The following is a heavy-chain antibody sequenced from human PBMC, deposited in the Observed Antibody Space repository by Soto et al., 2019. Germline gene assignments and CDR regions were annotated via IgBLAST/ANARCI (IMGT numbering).Heavy chain of an antibody. CDR3: ARRSSGSYFDY. Sequence: EVQLLESGGGLVQPGGSLRLSCAASGFTFSSYAMSWVRQAPGKGLEWVSAISGSGGSTYYAASVKGRFTISRDNSKNTLYLQMTSLRAEATAVYYCARRSSGSYFDYRGQGTLVTVSS. CDR1: GFTFSSYA. D-gene: IGHD6-19*01. J-gene: IGHJ4*02. V-gene: IGHV3-23*01. CDR2: ISGSGGST.